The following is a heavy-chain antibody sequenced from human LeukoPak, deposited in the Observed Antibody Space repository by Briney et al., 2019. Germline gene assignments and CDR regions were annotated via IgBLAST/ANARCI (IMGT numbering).Heavy chain of an antibody. CDR3: ALYFDWSWGGNLDY. CDR1: GCAFSSYE. Sequence: GGSLRLSCAASGCAFSSYEMKWVRQAPGKGLGWVSYISSSGSTIYYAASVKGRFTISRDNAQNSLYLQMNSLRAEDTAFYYCALYFDWSWGGNLDYWGQGTLVTVSS. CDR2: ISSSGSTI. D-gene: IGHD3-9*01. V-gene: IGHV3-48*03. J-gene: IGHJ4*02.